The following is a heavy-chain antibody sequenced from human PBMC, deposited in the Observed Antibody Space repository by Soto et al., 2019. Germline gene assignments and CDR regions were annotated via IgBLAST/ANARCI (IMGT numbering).Heavy chain of an antibody. Sequence: GESLKISCKGSGYGFTSYWIGWVRQMPGKGLEWMGIIYPGDSDTRYSPSFQGQVTISADKSISTAYLQWSSLKASDTAMYYCARHIPSVTYYDFWSGYYNYYYYGMDVWGQGTTVTVSS. CDR1: GYGFTSYW. V-gene: IGHV5-51*01. J-gene: IGHJ6*02. CDR2: IYPGDSDT. D-gene: IGHD3-3*01. CDR3: ARHIPSVTYYDFWSGYYNYYYYGMDV.